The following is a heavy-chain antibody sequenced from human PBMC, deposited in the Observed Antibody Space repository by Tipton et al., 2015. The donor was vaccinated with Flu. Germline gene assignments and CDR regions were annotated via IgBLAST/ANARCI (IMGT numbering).Heavy chain of an antibody. V-gene: IGHV4-59*10. CDR2: IYTSGST. Sequence: TLSLTCAVYGGSISSYYWSWIRQPAGKGLEWIGRIYTSGSTNYNPSLKSRVTMSVDTSKNQFSLKLSSVTAADTAVYYCARSALAYCGGDCELWGQGTLVTVSS. CDR1: GGSISSYY. CDR3: ARSALAYCGGDCEL. D-gene: IGHD2-21*01. J-gene: IGHJ4*02.